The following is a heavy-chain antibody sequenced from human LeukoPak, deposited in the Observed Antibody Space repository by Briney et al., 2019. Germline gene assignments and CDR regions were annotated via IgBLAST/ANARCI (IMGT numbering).Heavy chain of an antibody. CDR3: ARGESSGWNDPPSY. CDR2: IIPVFGTA. Sequence: SVKVSCKASGGTFSNYGITWLRQAPGQGLEWVGGIIPVFGTANLAQKFQGRVTITADESTSTAYMELSSLGFEDTAVYYCARGESSGWNDPPSYWGQGTLVTVSS. J-gene: IGHJ4*02. V-gene: IGHV1-69*13. D-gene: IGHD6-19*01. CDR1: GGTFSNYG.